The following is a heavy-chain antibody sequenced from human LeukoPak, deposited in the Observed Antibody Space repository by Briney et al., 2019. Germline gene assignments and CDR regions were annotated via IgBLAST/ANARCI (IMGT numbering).Heavy chain of an antibody. D-gene: IGHD3-22*01. CDR1: GGSISSSSYY. J-gene: IGHJ3*02. V-gene: IGHV4-39*01. Sequence: SETLSLTCTVSGGSISSSSYYWGWIRQPPGKGLEWIGSIYYSGSTYYNPSLKSRVTISVDTSKNQFSPKLTSVTAADTAIYYCARLGGSGFFVEDVFDIWGQGTLVTVSS. CDR2: IYYSGST. CDR3: ARLGGSGFFVEDVFDI.